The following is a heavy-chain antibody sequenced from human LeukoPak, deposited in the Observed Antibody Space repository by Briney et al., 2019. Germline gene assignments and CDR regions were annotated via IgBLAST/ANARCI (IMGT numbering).Heavy chain of an antibody. D-gene: IGHD3-10*01. J-gene: IGHJ4*02. CDR3: AKEAAYGSGSHTYYFDY. CDR1: GFTFSSYA. CDR2: ISGSGGST. Sequence: PGGSLRLSCAASGFTFSSYAMSWVRQAPGKGLEWVSAISGSGGSTYYADSVKGRFTISRDNSKNTLYLQMNSLRAEDTAVYYCAKEAAYGSGSHTYYFDYWGQGTLVTVSS. V-gene: IGHV3-23*01.